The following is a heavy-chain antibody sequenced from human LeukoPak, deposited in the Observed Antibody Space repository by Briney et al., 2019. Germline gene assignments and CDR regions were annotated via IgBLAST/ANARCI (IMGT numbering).Heavy chain of an antibody. Sequence: PSETLSLTCAVSGGSFIGYHWNWIRQPPGKGLEWIGEINHSGSTNYNPSLKSRVTISVDTSKTQFSLKLSSVTAADTAVYYCARSYHSWNYYMDVWGKGTTVTVSS. V-gene: IGHV4-34*01. D-gene: IGHD1-20*01. CDR2: INHSGST. CDR1: GGSFIGYH. CDR3: ARSYHSWNYYMDV. J-gene: IGHJ6*03.